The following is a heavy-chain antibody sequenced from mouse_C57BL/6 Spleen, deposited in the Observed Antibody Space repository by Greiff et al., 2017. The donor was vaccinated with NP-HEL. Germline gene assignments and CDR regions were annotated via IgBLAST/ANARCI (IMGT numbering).Heavy chain of an antibody. V-gene: IGHV1-19*01. CDR2: INPYNGGT. J-gene: IGHJ3*01. CDR3: ARSYDYLAY. Sequence: EVQLQQSGPVLVKPGASVKMSCKASGYTFTDYYMNWVKQSHGKSLEWIGVINPYNGGTSYNQKFKGKATLTVDKSSSTAYMELNSLTSEDSAVYYCARSYDYLAYWGQGTLVTVSA. D-gene: IGHD2-4*01. CDR1: GYTFTDYY.